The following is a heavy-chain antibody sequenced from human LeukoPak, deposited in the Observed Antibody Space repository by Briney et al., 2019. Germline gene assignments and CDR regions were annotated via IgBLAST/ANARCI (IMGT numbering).Heavy chain of an antibody. J-gene: IGHJ4*02. CDR2: IIPIFGTA. Sequence: SVKVSCKASGGTFSSYAISWVRQAPGQGLEWMGGIIPIFGTANYAQKFQGRVTITADESTSTAYMELSSLRSEDTAVYYCSRGVGATTHYFDYWGQGTLVTVSS. D-gene: IGHD1-26*01. CDR1: GGTFSSYA. V-gene: IGHV1-69*13. CDR3: SRGVGATTHYFDY.